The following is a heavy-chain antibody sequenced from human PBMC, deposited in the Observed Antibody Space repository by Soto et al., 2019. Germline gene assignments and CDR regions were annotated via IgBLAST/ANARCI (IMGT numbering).Heavy chain of an antibody. CDR1: GGTFSRYA. CDR2: IIPIFGTP. CDR3: ARDPPSYYYDTSGYN. V-gene: IGHV1-69*12. D-gene: IGHD3-22*01. J-gene: IGHJ4*02. Sequence: QVQLVQSGAEVKKPGSSVKVSCKASGGTFSRYAINWVRQAPGQGLEWMGGIIPIFGTPNYAQKFQGRVTITADGSTSTAYMELSSLISEDTGVYYCARDPPSYYYDTSGYNWGQGTLVTVSS.